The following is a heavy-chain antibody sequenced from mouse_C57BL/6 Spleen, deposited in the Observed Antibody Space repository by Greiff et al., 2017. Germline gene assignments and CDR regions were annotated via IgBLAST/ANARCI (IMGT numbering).Heavy chain of an antibody. CDR1: GFNIKDYY. D-gene: IGHD1-1*02. J-gene: IGHJ4*01. Sequence: VQLQQSGAELVKPGASVKLSCTASGFNIKDYYMHWVKQRTEQGLEWIGRIDPEDGATKYASKFQGKATITADTSSNTAYLQLSSLTSEDTAVYYCAKGSLNAMDYWGQGTSVPVSS. V-gene: IGHV14-2*01. CDR2: IDPEDGAT. CDR3: AKGSLNAMDY.